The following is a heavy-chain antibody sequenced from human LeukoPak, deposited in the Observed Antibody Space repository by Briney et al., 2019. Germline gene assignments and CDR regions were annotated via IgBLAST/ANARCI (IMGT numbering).Heavy chain of an antibody. CDR1: GFTFSSYS. V-gene: IGHV3-21*01. CDR2: ISTSSSYI. Sequence: PGGSLRLSCAASGFTFSSYSMNWVRQAPGKGLEWVSSISTSSSYIYYADSVKGRFTISRDNAKNSLYLQMNSLRAEDMAVYYCARELHMITFGGVIRTNYFDYWGQGTLVTVSS. D-gene: IGHD3-16*02. J-gene: IGHJ4*02. CDR3: ARELHMITFGGVIRTNYFDY.